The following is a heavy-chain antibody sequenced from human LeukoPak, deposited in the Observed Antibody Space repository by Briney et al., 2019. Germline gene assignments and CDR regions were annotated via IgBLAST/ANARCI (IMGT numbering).Heavy chain of an antibody. CDR1: GYTFTGYY. CDR3: ANLPLNSGVDY. V-gene: IGHV1-2*02. CDR2: INPNSGDT. Sequence: ASVKVSCKASGYTFTGYYIHWVRQAPGQGLEWMGWINPNSGDTNYAQKFQGGVTMTSDTSISTAYMELSRLTSDDTAMYYCANLPLNSGVDYWGQGTLVTVSS. D-gene: IGHD1-26*01. J-gene: IGHJ4*02.